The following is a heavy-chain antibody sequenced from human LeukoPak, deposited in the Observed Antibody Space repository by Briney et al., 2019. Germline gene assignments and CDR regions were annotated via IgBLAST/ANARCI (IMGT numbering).Heavy chain of an antibody. J-gene: IGHJ5*02. CDR1: GYTFTSYG. CDR3: ARERRVVPAAHNWFDP. V-gene: IGHV1-18*01. CDR2: ISAYNGNT. D-gene: IGHD2-2*01. Sequence: ASVKVSCKASGYTFTSYGISWVRQAPGQGLEWMGWISAYNGNTNYAQKLQGRVTMTTDTSTSTAYMELRSLRSDDTAVYYCARERRVVPAAHNWFDPWAREPWSPSPQ.